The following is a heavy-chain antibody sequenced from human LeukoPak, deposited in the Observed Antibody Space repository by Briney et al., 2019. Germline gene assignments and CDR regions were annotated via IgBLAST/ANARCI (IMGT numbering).Heavy chain of an antibody. V-gene: IGHV4-39*07. Sequence: SETLSLTCTVSGGSISSSSYYWGWIRQPPGKGLEWIGSIYYSGSTYYNPSLKSRVTISVDTSKNQFSLKLSSVTAADTAVYYCARVGRDGYNYSWGQGTLVTVSS. J-gene: IGHJ5*02. CDR2: IYYSGST. CDR1: GGSISSSSYY. CDR3: ARVGRDGYNYS. D-gene: IGHD5-24*01.